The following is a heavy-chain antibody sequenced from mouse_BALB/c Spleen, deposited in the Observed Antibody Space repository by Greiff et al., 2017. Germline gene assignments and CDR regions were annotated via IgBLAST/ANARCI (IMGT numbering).Heavy chain of an antibody. V-gene: IGHV10-1*02. D-gene: IGHD2-4*01. CDR1: GFTFNTYA. J-gene: IGHJ4*01. CDR3: EGDYDKATDYYAMDY. CDR2: IRSKSNNYAT. Sequence: EVQLVESGGGLVQPKGSLKLSCAASGFTFNTYAMNWVRQAPGKGLEWVARIRSKSNNYATYYADSVKDRFTISRDDSQSMLYLQMNNLKTEDTAMYYCEGDYDKATDYYAMDYWGQGTSVTVSS.